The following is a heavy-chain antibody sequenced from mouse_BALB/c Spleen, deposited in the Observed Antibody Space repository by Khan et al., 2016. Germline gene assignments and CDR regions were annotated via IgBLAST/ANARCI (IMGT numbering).Heavy chain of an antibody. CDR1: GYTFTNYG. J-gene: IGHJ4*01. CDR3: ARWYGNYALDY. D-gene: IGHD2-10*02. V-gene: IGHV9-3*02. Sequence: QIQLVQSGPELKKPGETVKISCKASGYTFTNYGVHWVKQAPGKGLKWMGWINTNTGAQTYAEEFKGRFAFSLETSASTAFLQIDNLKNEDTATYFCARWYGNYALDYWGQGTSVTVSS. CDR2: INTNTGAQ.